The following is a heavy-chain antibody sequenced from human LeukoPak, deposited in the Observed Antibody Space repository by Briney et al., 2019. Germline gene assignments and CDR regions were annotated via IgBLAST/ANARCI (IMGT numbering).Heavy chain of an antibody. CDR2: ISSSSTYI. CDR3: ARDVQGYSFGYVDY. CDR1: GFTFSSYS. J-gene: IGHJ4*02. Sequence: GGSLRLSCAASGFTFSSYSMNWVRQAPGKGLEWVSSISSSSTYIYYADSVKGRFTISRDNAKNSLYLQMNSLRAEDTAVYYCARDVQGYSFGYVDYWGQGTLVTVSS. V-gene: IGHV3-21*01. D-gene: IGHD5-18*01.